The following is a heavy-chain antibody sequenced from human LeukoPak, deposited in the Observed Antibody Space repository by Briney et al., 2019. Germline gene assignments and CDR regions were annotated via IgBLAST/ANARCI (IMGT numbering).Heavy chain of an antibody. Sequence: PGGSLRLSCAASGFTFSDYYMSWIRQPPGKGLEWVSYISSSGTTIYYADSVRGRFTVSRDNAKNSPYLQMDSLSAEDTAGYYCASLRGVNRWGQGTLVTVSS. CDR1: GFTFSDYY. V-gene: IGHV3-11*01. CDR2: ISSSGTTI. CDR3: ASLRGVNR. J-gene: IGHJ4*02. D-gene: IGHD3-10*01.